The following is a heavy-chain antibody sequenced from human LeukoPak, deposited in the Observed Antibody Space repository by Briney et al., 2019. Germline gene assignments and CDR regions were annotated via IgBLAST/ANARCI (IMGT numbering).Heavy chain of an antibody. CDR3: ARSPVFLPYYFDY. CDR2: IIPIFGTA. D-gene: IGHD2-21*01. Sequence: ASVKVSCKASGGTFSSYAISWVRQAPGQGLEWMGGIIPIFGTANYAQKFQGRVTITADESTSTAYMELSSLRSEDTAVYYCARSPVFLPYYFDYWGQGTLVTVSS. V-gene: IGHV1-69*13. CDR1: GGTFSSYA. J-gene: IGHJ4*02.